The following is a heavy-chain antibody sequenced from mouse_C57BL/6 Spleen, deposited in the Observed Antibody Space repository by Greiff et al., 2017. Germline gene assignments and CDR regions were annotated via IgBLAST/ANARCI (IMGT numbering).Heavy chain of an antibody. CDR1: GFNIKDYY. D-gene: IGHD2-4*01. CDR3: GYYDYDGSYCYAMDY. V-gene: IGHV14-2*01. J-gene: IGHJ4*01. CDR2: IDPEDGET. Sequence: LVESGAELVKPGASVKLSCTASGFNIKDYYMHWVKQRTEQGLEWIGRIDPEDGETKYAPKFQGKATITADTSSNTAYLQLNSLTSEDTAVYYCGYYDYDGSYCYAMDYWGQGTSVTVSS.